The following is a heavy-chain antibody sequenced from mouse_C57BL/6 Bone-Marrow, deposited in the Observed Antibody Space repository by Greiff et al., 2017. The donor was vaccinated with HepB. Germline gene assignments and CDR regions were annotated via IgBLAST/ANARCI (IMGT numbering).Heavy chain of an antibody. V-gene: IGHV1-81*01. CDR1: GYTFTSYG. CDR2: IYPRSGNT. CDR3: AREELGVITTVVAPFAMDY. Sequence: QVQLQQSGAELARPGASVKLTCKASGYTFTSYGISWVKQRTGQGLEWIGEIYPRSGNTYYNEKFKGKATLTADKSSSTAYMELRSLTSEDSAVYFCAREELGVITTVVAPFAMDYWGQGTSVTVSS. D-gene: IGHD1-1*01. J-gene: IGHJ4*01.